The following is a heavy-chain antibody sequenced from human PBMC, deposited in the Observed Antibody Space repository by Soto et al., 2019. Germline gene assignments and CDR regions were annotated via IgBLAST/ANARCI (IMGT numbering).Heavy chain of an antibody. D-gene: IGHD2-15*01. J-gene: IGHJ4*02. CDR3: ERLDCSGAAWYSWQGSFDY. CDR1: GGSISSGGYY. Sequence: TSETLSLTCTVSGGSISSGGYYWSWIRQHPGKGLECIGYIYYSGSTYYNPSLKSRITMSVDKSKNQFSLKLSSVTAADTAVYYCERLDCSGAAWYSWQGSFDYWGQGTLVTVSS. V-gene: IGHV4-31*03. CDR2: IYYSGST.